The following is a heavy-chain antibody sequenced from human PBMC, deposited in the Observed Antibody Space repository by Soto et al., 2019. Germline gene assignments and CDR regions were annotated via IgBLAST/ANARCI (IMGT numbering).Heavy chain of an antibody. J-gene: IGHJ3*01. Sequence: QVQLQQWGAGLLKPSETLSLTCAGYGDSFSGPYWTWIRQTPGKGLEWIGEINHSGSTDYHPSLKSRVTISVDTSKNQFSLNLSSVSAADTAVYFCARLEVTSADSFDVWGPGTRVTVSS. CDR1: GDSFSGPY. D-gene: IGHD2-21*02. CDR3: ARLEVTSADSFDV. CDR2: INHSGST. V-gene: IGHV4-34*01.